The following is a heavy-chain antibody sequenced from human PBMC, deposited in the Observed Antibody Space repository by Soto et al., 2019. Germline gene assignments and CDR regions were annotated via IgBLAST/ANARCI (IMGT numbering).Heavy chain of an antibody. J-gene: IGHJ4*02. Sequence: EVQLVESGGGLVKPGGSLRLSCAASGFTFSSYIMNWVRQAPGKGLEWVSLISSSSSYTYYADSVKGRFTNLRDNAKNSLYLQMNSLRAEDTAVYYCARSVSGDYDRFDYWGQGTLVTVSS. CDR2: ISSSSSYT. CDR3: ARSVSGDYDRFDY. D-gene: IGHD2-21*02. V-gene: IGHV3-21*01. CDR1: GFTFSSYI.